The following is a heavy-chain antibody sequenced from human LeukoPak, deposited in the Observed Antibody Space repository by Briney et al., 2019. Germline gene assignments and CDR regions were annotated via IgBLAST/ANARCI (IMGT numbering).Heavy chain of an antibody. CDR3: ARGRFEADLDAFDI. CDR2: IHSGGSA. J-gene: IGHJ3*02. V-gene: IGHV3-53*01. Sequence: PGGSLRLSCAASGFTVSSNYMSWVRQAPGKGLAWVSGIHSGGSAYYADSVKGRFTISRDNSKNTLYLQMNSLRAEDTAVYYCARGRFEADLDAFDIWGQGTMVTVSS. CDR1: GFTVSSNY. D-gene: IGHD2-15*01.